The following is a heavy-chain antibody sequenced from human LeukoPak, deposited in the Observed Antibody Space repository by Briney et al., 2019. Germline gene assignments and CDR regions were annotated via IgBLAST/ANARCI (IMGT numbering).Heavy chain of an antibody. CDR1: GYTFTSYD. CDR3: ARTPRGSSGGDY. CDR2: MNPNSGNT. Sequence: ASVKVSCKGSGYTFTSYDINWVRQATGQGLEWMGWMNPNSGNTGYAQKFQGRVTMTRNTSISTAYMEPSSLRSEDTAVYYCARTPRGSSGGDYWGQGTLVTVSS. J-gene: IGHJ4*02. D-gene: IGHD1-26*01. V-gene: IGHV1-8*01.